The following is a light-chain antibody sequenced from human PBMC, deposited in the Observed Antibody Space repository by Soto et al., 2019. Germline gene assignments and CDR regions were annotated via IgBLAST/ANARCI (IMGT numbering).Light chain of an antibody. J-gene: IGKJ1*01. Sequence: EIVLTQSPGSLSXAPXXXXTXXXSASQTVSGSSLAWYQQKRGQAPRLLIYGASSRATGIPDRFSGSGSGTDFTLTIIRLEPEDFAVYYCQQYGSSLVTFGQGTNVDIK. CDR2: GAS. V-gene: IGKV3-20*01. CDR1: QTVSGSS. CDR3: QQYGSSLVT.